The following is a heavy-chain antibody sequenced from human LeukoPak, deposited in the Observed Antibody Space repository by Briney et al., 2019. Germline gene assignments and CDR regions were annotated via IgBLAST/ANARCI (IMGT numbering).Heavy chain of an antibody. CDR1: GFTFINYA. J-gene: IGHJ4*02. CDR3: ARDHELTSAGNDF. Sequence: QPGGSLRLSCAASGFTFINYAMSWVRQAPGKGLEWVSTISSSGGSTYYADSVKGRFTISRVDAKNSLYLQMNSLRAEDTAVYYCARDHELTSAGNDFWGQGTLVTVSS. V-gene: IGHV3-23*01. D-gene: IGHD6-13*01. CDR2: ISSSGGST.